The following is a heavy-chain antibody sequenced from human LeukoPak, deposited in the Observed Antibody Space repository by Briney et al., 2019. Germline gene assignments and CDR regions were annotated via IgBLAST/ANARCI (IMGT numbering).Heavy chain of an antibody. CDR1: GFTFDDYA. CDR3: ARGGGYGSGSLYYFDS. D-gene: IGHD3-10*01. V-gene: IGHV3-9*01. Sequence: GGSLRLSCAASGFTFDDYAMHWVRQAPGKGLEWVSGISWNSGSIGYADSVKGRFTISRDNAKNSLYLQMNSLRAEDTAVYYCARGGGYGSGSLYYFDSWGQGTLVTVSS. J-gene: IGHJ4*02. CDR2: ISWNSGSI.